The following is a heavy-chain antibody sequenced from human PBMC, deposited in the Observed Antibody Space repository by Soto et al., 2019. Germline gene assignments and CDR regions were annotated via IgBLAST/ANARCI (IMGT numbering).Heavy chain of an antibody. CDR1: GFNVSSNY. J-gene: IGHJ6*02. Sequence: EVQLVESGGGLVQPGGSLRLSCAASGFNVSSNYMSWVHQAPGKGLDWVSVIYSGGTTYYADSVKGRFTISRHNSKNTLYLQMNSLRPEDTAVYSCARGRYCSGGSCPPYYGMDVWGQGTTVTVSS. CDR2: IYSGGTT. V-gene: IGHV3-53*04. D-gene: IGHD2-15*01. CDR3: ARGRYCSGGSCPPYYGMDV.